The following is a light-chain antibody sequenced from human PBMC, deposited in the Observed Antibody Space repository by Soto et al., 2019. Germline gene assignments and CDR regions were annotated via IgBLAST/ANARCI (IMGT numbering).Light chain of an antibody. J-gene: IGLJ1*01. CDR1: SSDVGAYNY. CDR2: EVS. V-gene: IGLV2-14*01. Sequence: QSALAQPASVSGSPGQSITISCTGTSSDVGAYNYVSWYQQQSGKAPKLMIHEVSNRPSGVSNRFSGSKSGNTASLTISGLXAEDEADYYCSSYTTSRAYVFGIGTKV. CDR3: SSYTTSRAYV.